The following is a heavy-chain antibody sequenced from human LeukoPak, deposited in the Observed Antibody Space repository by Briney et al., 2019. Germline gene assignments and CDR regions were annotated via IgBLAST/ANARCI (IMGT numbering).Heavy chain of an antibody. Sequence: PGGSLRLSCAASGFTFSNYAMSWVRQAPGKGLEWASAISGSGDGRYYADSVKGRFTISRDNSKNTLCLQMNSLRAEDTAVYYCAKKRRTVGATTESDYWGQGTLVTVSS. CDR2: ISGSGDGR. CDR1: GFTFSNYA. V-gene: IGHV3-23*01. CDR3: AKKRRTVGATTESDY. D-gene: IGHD1-26*01. J-gene: IGHJ4*02.